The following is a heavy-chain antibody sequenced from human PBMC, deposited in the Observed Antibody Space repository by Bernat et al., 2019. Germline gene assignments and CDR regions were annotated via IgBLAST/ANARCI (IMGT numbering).Heavy chain of an antibody. CDR1: GFTFSSYG. D-gene: IGHD6-13*01. CDR3: AKAGYSSSWQTYYYYGMDV. CDR2: ISYDGSNK. V-gene: IGHV3-30*18. J-gene: IGHJ6*02. Sequence: QVQLVESEGGVVQPGRSLRLSCAASGFTFSSYGMHWVRQAPGKGLEWVAVISYDGSNKYYADSVKGRFTISRDNSKNTLYLQMNSLRAEDTAVYYCAKAGYSSSWQTYYYYGMDVWGQGTTVTVSS.